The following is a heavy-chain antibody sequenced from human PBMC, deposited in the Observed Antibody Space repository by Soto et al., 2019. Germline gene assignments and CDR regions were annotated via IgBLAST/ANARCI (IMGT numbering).Heavy chain of an antibody. V-gene: IGHV4-59*08. CDR1: GGSISSYY. Sequence: SETLSLTCTVSGGSISSYYWSWIRQPPGKGLEWIGYIYYSGSTNYNPSLKSRVTISVDTSKNQFSLGLSSVTATDTAVYYCARGRGYSYGLDPWGQGTLVTVSS. CDR3: ARGRGYSYGLDP. J-gene: IGHJ5*02. CDR2: IYYSGST. D-gene: IGHD5-18*01.